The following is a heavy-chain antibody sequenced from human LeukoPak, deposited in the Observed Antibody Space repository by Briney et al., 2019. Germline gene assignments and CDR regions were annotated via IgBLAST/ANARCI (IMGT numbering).Heavy chain of an antibody. V-gene: IGHV1-46*01. D-gene: IGHD5-18*01. J-gene: IGHJ4*02. CDR2: INPSGGST. CDR1: GFTFTSYY. Sequence: GGSLRLSCAASGFTFTSYYMHWVRQAPGQGLEWMGIINPSGGSTSYAQKFQGRVTMTRDTSTSTVYMELSSLRSEDTAVYYCARGGYSYGHDYWGQGTLVTVSS. CDR3: ARGGYSYGHDY.